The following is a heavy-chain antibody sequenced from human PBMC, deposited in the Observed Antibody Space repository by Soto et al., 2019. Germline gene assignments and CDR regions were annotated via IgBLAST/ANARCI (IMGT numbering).Heavy chain of an antibody. Sequence: QITLKESGPPLVKPTQTLTLTCTFSGFSLSTSGVGVGWIRQPPGKALEWLALIYWDDDKRYSPSLKSRLTITKDTSKNQVVLTMTNMDPVDTATYYCAHSEGIAAAGTFDYWGQGTLVTVSS. V-gene: IGHV2-5*02. CDR1: GFSLSTSGVG. CDR3: AHSEGIAAAGTFDY. CDR2: IYWDDDK. D-gene: IGHD6-13*01. J-gene: IGHJ4*02.